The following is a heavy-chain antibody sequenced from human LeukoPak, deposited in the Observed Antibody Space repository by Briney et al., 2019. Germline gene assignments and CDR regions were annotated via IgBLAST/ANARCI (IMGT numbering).Heavy chain of an antibody. CDR1: GYTFTSYD. D-gene: IGHD3-10*01. Sequence: GASVKVSCNASGYTFTSYDINWVRQATGQGLEWMGWRNPNSGNTGCAQKFQGRVTITRNTSISTAYMELRSLRSEDTAVYYCFITMVRGVKDWFDPWGQGTLVTVSS. J-gene: IGHJ5*02. V-gene: IGHV1-8*03. CDR2: RNPNSGNT. CDR3: FITMVRGVKDWFDP.